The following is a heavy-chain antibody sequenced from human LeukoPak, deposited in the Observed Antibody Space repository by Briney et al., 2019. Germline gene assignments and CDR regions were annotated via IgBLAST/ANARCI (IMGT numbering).Heavy chain of an antibody. V-gene: IGHV3-48*01. Sequence: PGGSLRLSCAASGFTFSSYSMNWVRQAPGKGLEWVSYISSSSSTIYYADSVKGRFTISRDNAKNSLYLQMNSLRAEDTAVYYCARPGYSSSWSFDYWGQGTLVTVSS. D-gene: IGHD6-13*01. CDR1: GFTFSSYS. CDR2: ISSSSSTI. CDR3: ARPGYSSSWSFDY. J-gene: IGHJ4*02.